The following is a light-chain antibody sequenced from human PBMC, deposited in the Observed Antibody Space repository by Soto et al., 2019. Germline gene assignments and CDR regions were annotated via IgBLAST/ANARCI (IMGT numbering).Light chain of an antibody. CDR2: KAS. Sequence: DIQMTQSPSTLSASVGDRVTITCRASQSISSWLAWYQQKPGKAPKLLIYKASSLESGVPSRFSGSGSGTEFTLTISSQQPDDFATYYCQQYNSLVTFGQGTKLEIK. V-gene: IGKV1-5*03. CDR3: QQYNSLVT. CDR1: QSISSW. J-gene: IGKJ2*01.